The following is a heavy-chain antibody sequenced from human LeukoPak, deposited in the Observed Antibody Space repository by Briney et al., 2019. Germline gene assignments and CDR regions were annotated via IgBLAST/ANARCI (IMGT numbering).Heavy chain of an antibody. CDR2: ISSSSSYI. CDR3: ARVYSTIFGVVRNWFDP. CDR1: GFTFSSYS. Sequence: GGSLRLSCAASGFTFSSYSMNWVRQAPGKGLEWVSSISSSSSYIYYADSVKGRFTISRDNAKNSLYLQMNSLRAKDTAVYYCARVYSTIFGVVRNWFDPWGQGTLVTVSS. J-gene: IGHJ5*02. D-gene: IGHD3-3*01. V-gene: IGHV3-21*01.